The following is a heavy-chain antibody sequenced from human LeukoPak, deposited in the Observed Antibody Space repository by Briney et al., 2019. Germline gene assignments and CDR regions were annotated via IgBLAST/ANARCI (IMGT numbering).Heavy chain of an antibody. D-gene: IGHD3-9*01. CDR1: GESFTGFY. CDR3: ARHSRTYYDILTGPYGGYFDY. J-gene: IGHJ4*02. CDR2: INHSGSI. V-gene: IGHV4-34*01. Sequence: SETLSLTYAVYGESFTGFYWSWIRQPPGKGLEWIGEINHSGSINYNPSLKSRVTISVDTSKNQFSLKLSSVTAADTAVYYCARHSRTYYDILTGPYGGYFDYWGQRPLVTVSS.